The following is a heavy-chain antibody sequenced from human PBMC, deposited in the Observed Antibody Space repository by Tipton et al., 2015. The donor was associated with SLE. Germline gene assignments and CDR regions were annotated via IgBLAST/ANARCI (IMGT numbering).Heavy chain of an antibody. CDR3: TRSLYNTNWFWFDP. Sequence: GLVKPSETLSLTCTVSGASVSSTSNDWGWIRQSPGKGLEWIGDVHKSGTTNYNPSLKSRVTISLGTSTNQFSLRLSSVTAADTAVYFCTRSLYNTNWFWFDPWGQGTLVIVSS. D-gene: IGHD6-13*01. CDR1: GASVSSTSND. V-gene: IGHV4-61*01. J-gene: IGHJ5*02. CDR2: VHKSGTT.